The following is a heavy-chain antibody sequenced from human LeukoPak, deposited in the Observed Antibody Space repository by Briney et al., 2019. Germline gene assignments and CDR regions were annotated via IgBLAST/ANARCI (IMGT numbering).Heavy chain of an antibody. J-gene: IGHJ5*02. Sequence: PSETLSLTCTVSGGSISSYYWSWIRQPAGKGLEWIGRIYTSGSTNYNPSLKRRVTMSVDTSKNQFSLKLSSVTAADTAVYYCARDTTDYDFWSGPHLNRDNWFDPWGQGTLVTVSS. CDR1: GGSISSYY. CDR3: ARDTTDYDFWSGPHLNRDNWFDP. V-gene: IGHV4-4*07. CDR2: IYTSGST. D-gene: IGHD3-3*01.